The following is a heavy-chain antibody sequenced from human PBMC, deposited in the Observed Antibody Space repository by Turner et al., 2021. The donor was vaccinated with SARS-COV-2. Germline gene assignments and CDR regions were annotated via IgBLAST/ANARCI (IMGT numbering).Heavy chain of an antibody. CDR1: GFSFSNAW. CDR3: TTYSEPDY. D-gene: IGHD2-21*01. Sequence: EVQLVESGGGLVKPGGSLRLSCAASGFSFSNAWMSWVRQAPGKGRECVGRIKTKADGGTTDYTAPVKDRFTISRDDSKNTLYLQMNILKTEDTAVYYCTTYSEPDYWGQGTLVTVSS. CDR2: IKTKADGGTT. V-gene: IGHV3-15*01. J-gene: IGHJ4*02.